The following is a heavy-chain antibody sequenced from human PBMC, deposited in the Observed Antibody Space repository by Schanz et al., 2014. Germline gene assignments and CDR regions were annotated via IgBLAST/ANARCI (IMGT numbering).Heavy chain of an antibody. CDR3: ANQHIVRGVIYLNWFDS. J-gene: IGHJ5*01. CDR1: GFSVGNKY. CDR2: IYIGGNT. V-gene: IGHV3-66*01. D-gene: IGHD3-10*01. Sequence: EVQLVESGGGLVQPGGSLRLSCAASGFSVGNKYMNWVRQAPGKGLEWVSFIYIGGNTYYADSVKGRFTISRDNSKNTLYLQMNSLRAEDTAVYYCANQHIVRGVIYLNWFDSWGQGTLVTVSS.